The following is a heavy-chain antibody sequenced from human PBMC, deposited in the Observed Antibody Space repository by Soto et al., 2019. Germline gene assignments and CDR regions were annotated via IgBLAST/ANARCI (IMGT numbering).Heavy chain of an antibody. D-gene: IGHD6-6*01. J-gene: IGHJ4*02. V-gene: IGHV3-23*01. CDR1: GFTFSHYA. CDR3: AKPEQVVRGFDF. CDR2: CSGNGGST. Sequence: PGGSLRLSCAAAGFTFSHYAMSWVRQAPGKGLEWVSACSGNGGSTYYADSVMGRVSISRDNSKNKLCLQMNSLRVAATAVYYCAKPEQVVRGFDFWGQGTLVPVCS.